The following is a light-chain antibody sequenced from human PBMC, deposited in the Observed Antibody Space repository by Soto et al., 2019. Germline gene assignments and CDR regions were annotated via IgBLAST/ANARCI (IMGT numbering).Light chain of an antibody. CDR1: QSVSSN. CDR2: GAS. J-gene: IGKJ1*01. V-gene: IGKV3-15*01. CDR3: QQYNNWPPWT. Sequence: EIVMTQSPATLSVSPGERATLSCRASQSVSSNIAWYQQKPGQAPRLLIYGASTRATGIPARFSGSGSRTEFTLTISSLQSEDFAVYYCQQYNNWPPWTFGQGTKVESK.